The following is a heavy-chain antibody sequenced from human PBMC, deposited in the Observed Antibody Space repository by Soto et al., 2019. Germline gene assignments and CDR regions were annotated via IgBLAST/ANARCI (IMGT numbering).Heavy chain of an antibody. D-gene: IGHD6-13*01. CDR2: ISSSSSYI. Sequence: GGSLRLSCAASGFTFSSYSMNWVRQAPGKGLEWVSFISSSSSYIYYADSVNGRFTITRNNAKNSLDLQMNSLRAEDTAVYYCAREGIAAARYFDYWGQGTLVTVSS. CDR1: GFTFSSYS. V-gene: IGHV3-21*01. J-gene: IGHJ4*02. CDR3: AREGIAAARYFDY.